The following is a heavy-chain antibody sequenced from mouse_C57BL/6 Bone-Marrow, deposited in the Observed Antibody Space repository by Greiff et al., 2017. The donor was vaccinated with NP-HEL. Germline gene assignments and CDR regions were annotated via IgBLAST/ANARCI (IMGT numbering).Heavy chain of an antibody. D-gene: IGHD1-1*01. CDR1: GYTFTSYG. CDR3: ARDGSVSFDY. J-gene: IGHJ2*01. CDR2: IYPRSGNT. Sequence: VQGVESGAELARPGASVKLSCKASGYTFTSYGISWVKQRTGQGLEWIGEIYPRSGNTYYNEKFKGKATLTADKSSSTAYMELRSLTSEDSAVYFCARDGSVSFDYWGQGTTLTVSS. V-gene: IGHV1-81*01.